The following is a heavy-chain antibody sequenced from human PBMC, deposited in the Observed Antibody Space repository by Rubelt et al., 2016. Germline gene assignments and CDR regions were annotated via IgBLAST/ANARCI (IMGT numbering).Heavy chain of an antibody. V-gene: IGHV3-23*01. Sequence: YAMSWVRQAPGKGLECVSGISGGGGTTYYADSVKGRFTISRDNSKNTLYLQMNSLRAEDTAVYYCAKATVTTTNFDYWGQGTLVTVSS. CDR3: AKATVTTTNFDY. CDR2: ISGGGGTT. D-gene: IGHD4-17*01. CDR1: YA. J-gene: IGHJ4*02.